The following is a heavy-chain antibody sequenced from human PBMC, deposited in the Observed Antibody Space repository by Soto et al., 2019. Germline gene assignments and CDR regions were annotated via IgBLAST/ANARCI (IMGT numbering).Heavy chain of an antibody. CDR2: ISAYNGNT. Sequence: GASVKVSCKASGYTFTSYGISWVRQPPGQGLEWMGWISAYNGNTNYAQKLQGRVTMTTDTSTSTAYMELRSLRSDDTAVYYCARAGYYGSGSYRNWFDPWGQGTLVTVSS. CDR1: GYTFTSYG. D-gene: IGHD3-10*01. CDR3: ARAGYYGSGSYRNWFDP. V-gene: IGHV1-18*01. J-gene: IGHJ5*02.